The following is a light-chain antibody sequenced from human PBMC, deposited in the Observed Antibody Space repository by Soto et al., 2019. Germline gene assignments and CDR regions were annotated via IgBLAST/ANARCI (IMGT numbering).Light chain of an antibody. Sequence: QSALTQPRSVSGSPGQSVTISCTGTSSNVGAYHYVSWYQQHRGKAPKLIIYDVSKRPSGVPDRFSGSKSGNTASLTISGLQAEDEGDYYCCSYAGSYNFVVFGGGTKVTVL. J-gene: IGLJ2*01. CDR3: CSYAGSYNFVV. V-gene: IGLV2-11*01. CDR1: SSNVGAYHY. CDR2: DVS.